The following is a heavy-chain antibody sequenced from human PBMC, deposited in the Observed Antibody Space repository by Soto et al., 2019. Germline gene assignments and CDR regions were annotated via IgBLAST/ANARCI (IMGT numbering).Heavy chain of an antibody. CDR1: GGSCSGCY. CDR2: INHSGSA. Sequence: QVQLQQWGAGLLKPSETLSLTCAVYGGSCSGCYWTWIRQPPGKGLEWIGQINHSGSANYSPSLKSRVTLSVDTSKNHFSLRLTSVTAADTAVYYCARWYGSGWNYFDSWGQGTLVTVS. V-gene: IGHV4-34*01. D-gene: IGHD3-10*01. J-gene: IGHJ4*02. CDR3: ARWYGSGWNYFDS.